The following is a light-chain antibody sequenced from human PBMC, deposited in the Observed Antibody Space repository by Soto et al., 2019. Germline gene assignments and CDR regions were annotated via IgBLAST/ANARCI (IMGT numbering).Light chain of an antibody. CDR3: SSYTSSSTLFYV. CDR2: DVT. J-gene: IGLJ1*01. V-gene: IGLV2-14*02. CDR1: SRDIGTSNL. Sequence: QSVLTQPASVSGSPGQSITISCTGTSRDIGTSNLVSWYQQYPGKAPKLMIYDVTKRPSGVSYRFSGSKSGNTASLTISGLQAEDEADYYCSSYTSSSTLFYVFGTGTKVTVL.